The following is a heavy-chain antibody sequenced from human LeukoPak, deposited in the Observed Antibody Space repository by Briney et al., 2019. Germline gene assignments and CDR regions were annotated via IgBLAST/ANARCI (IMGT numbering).Heavy chain of an antibody. CDR1: GYTFTGYS. V-gene: IGHV1-2*02. CDR2: INPNSGGT. CDR3: ASALETGTSKGGFDY. Sequence: ASVKVSCKASGYTFTGYSIHWVRQAPGQGLEWMGWINPNSGGTIYAQKFQGRVTLTRDTSINTAYMELSRLRPDDTAIYYCASALETGTSKGGFDYWGQGTLVTVSS. D-gene: IGHD6-13*01. J-gene: IGHJ4*02.